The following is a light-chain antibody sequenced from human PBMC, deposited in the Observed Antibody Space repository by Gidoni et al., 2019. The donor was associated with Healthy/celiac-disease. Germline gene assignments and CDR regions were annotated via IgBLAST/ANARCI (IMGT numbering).Light chain of an antibody. CDR2: GAS. CDR3: QQYGSSPWT. J-gene: IGKJ1*01. Sequence: DILLTQSPGTLSLSPGERPTLSCRARQSVSSSYLAWYQQKPGQAPRLLLSGASSRATGIPDRLSGSGSGTDFTLTIRRMEPEDFAVYYFQQYGSSPWTLGQGTKVEIK. CDR1: QSVSSSY. V-gene: IGKV3-20*01.